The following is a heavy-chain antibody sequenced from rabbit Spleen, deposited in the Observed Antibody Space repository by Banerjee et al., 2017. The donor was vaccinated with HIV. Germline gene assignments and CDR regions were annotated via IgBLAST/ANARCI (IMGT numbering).Heavy chain of an antibody. CDR1: GFSFSYGYV. CDR2: IDTGSSGFT. Sequence: QEQLVESGGGLVKPEGSLTLTCTASGFSFSYGYVMCWVRQAPGKGLEWIACIDTGSSGFTYFATWAKGRFTCSKTSSTTVTLQMTRLTAADTATYFCARDTSSHYYFFNLWGPGTLVTVS. J-gene: IGHJ4*01. D-gene: IGHD1-1*01. V-gene: IGHV1S45*01. CDR3: ARDTSSHYYFFNL.